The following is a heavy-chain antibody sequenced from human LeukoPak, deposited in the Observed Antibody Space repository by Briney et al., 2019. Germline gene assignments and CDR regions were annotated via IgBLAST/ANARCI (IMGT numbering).Heavy chain of an antibody. CDR2: INPNSGGK. Sequence: ASVKVSCKASGYTFTGYYMHWVRQAPGQGLAWMGWINPNSGGKNYAQKFQGRVTMTRDTSISTAYMELSRLRSDDTAVYYCARLIAVAGTGFDYWGQGTLVTVSS. CDR1: GYTFTGYY. J-gene: IGHJ4*02. CDR3: ARLIAVAGTGFDY. V-gene: IGHV1-2*02. D-gene: IGHD6-19*01.